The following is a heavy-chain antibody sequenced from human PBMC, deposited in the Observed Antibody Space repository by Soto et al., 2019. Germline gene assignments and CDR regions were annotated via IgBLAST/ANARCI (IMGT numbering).Heavy chain of an antibody. D-gene: IGHD1-26*01. CDR2: AYYRSRWQY. V-gene: IGHV6-1*01. J-gene: IGHJ4*02. CDR3: ARDPPDFNSGFDS. Sequence: SQTLSLTCAICGDSVSNNGATWNWIRQSPSRGLEWLGRAYYRSRWQYDYATSVRSRITIIPDTSKNQFSLQLTSVTPEDTAVYYRARDPPDFNSGFDSWGQGSLVTVS. CDR1: GDSVSNNGAT.